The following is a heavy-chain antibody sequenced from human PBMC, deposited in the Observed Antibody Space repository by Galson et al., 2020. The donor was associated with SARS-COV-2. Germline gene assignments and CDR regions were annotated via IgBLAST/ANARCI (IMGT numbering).Heavy chain of an antibody. D-gene: IGHD2-2*02. J-gene: IGHJ6*03. Sequence: SETLSLTCAVYGGSFSGNYCSCHRHDPGKGLEWIRAINQGGITNYNTPFKSPGTTSVDTPKNQLSLRLRSWTAADTAVYNCAMGPQGVVPSPVLGLGPFYSYFYMDVWSKGTTVAVAS. CDR3: AMGPQGVVPSPVLGLGPFYSYFYMDV. CDR1: GGSFSGNY. V-gene: IGHV4-34*01. CDR2: INQGGIT.